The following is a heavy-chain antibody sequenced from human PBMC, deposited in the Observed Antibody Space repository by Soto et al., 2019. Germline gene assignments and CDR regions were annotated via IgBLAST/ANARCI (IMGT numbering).Heavy chain of an antibody. CDR3: ARTKYYYDSSGYWADY. CDR2: INPSGGST. J-gene: IGHJ4*02. V-gene: IGHV1-46*01. D-gene: IGHD3-22*01. CDR1: GYTFTSYY. Sequence: ASVKVSCKASGYTFTSYYMHWVRQAPGQGLEWMGIINPSGGSTSYAQKFQGRVTMTRDTSTSTVYMELSSLRSEDTAVYYCARTKYYYDSSGYWADYWGQGTQVTVSS.